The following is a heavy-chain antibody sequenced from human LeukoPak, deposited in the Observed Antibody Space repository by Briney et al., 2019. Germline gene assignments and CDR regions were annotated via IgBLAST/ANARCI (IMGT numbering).Heavy chain of an antibody. J-gene: IGHJ6*03. CDR1: GFTFSSYA. V-gene: IGHV3-66*01. Sequence: GGSLRLSCAASGFTFSSYAMSWVRQAPGKGLEWVSVIYSGGGTYYADSVKGRFTISRDNSKNTLYLQMNSLRAEDTAVYYCARGLPPNYYYYMDVWGKGTTVTISS. CDR3: ARGLPPNYYYYMDV. CDR2: IYSGGGT.